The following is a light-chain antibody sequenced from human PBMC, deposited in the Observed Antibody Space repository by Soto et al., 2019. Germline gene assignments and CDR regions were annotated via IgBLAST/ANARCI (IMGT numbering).Light chain of an antibody. CDR1: QSVNSN. CDR3: QQYNFWPPLT. CDR2: DAS. Sequence: EIEMTQSPATLSVSPGERATLSCRASQSVNSNLARYRQKPGQAPRLLISDASTRATGVPARFSGSGSGTEFTLTISSLQSEDSGIYYCQQYNFWPPLTFGGGTKVEIK. V-gene: IGKV3-15*01. J-gene: IGKJ4*01.